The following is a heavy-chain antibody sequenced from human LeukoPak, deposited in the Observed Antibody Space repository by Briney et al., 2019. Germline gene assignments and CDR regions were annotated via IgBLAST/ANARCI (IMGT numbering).Heavy chain of an antibody. V-gene: IGHV3-66*02. J-gene: IGHJ3*02. CDR3: ASQSGIYSAGPKGAFDI. Sequence: GGSLRLSCAASGFTVSSNYMSWVRQAPGKGLEWVSVIYSGGSTYYADSVKGRFTISRDNSKNTLYLQMNSLRAEDTAVYYCASQSGIYSAGPKGAFDISGQGTMVTVSS. CDR1: GFTVSSNY. CDR2: IYSGGST. D-gene: IGHD1-26*01.